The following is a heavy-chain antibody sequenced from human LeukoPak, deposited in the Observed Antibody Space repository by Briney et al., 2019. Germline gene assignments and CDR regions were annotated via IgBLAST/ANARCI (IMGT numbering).Heavy chain of an antibody. D-gene: IGHD6-6*01. J-gene: IGHJ6*03. V-gene: IGHV3-33*08. Sequence: GGSLRLSCAASGFTFSSYAMSWVRQAPGKGLEWVAVIWYDGSNKYYADSVKGRFTISRDNSKNTLYLQMNSLRAEDTAVYYCARSGAARPGSYYYYYYMDVWGKGTTVTVSS. CDR3: ARSGAARPGSYYYYYYMDV. CDR2: IWYDGSNK. CDR1: GFTFSSYA.